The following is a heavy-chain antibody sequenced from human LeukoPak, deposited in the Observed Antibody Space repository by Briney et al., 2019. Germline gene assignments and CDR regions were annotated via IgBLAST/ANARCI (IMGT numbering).Heavy chain of an antibody. Sequence: ASVKVSCKVSGYTLTKLSMHWVRQAPGKGLEWMGIINPSGGSTSYAQKFQGRVTMTRDTSTSTVYMELSSLRSEDTAVYYCARPTYSSKRYYFDYWGQGTLVTVSS. CDR2: INPSGGST. V-gene: IGHV1-46*01. CDR3: ARPTYSSKRYYFDY. J-gene: IGHJ4*02. CDR1: GYTLTKLS. D-gene: IGHD6-13*01.